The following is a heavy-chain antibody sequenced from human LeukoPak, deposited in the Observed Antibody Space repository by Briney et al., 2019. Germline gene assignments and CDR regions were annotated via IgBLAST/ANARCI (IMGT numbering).Heavy chain of an antibody. CDR3: ARDKGPSYLSSFDY. V-gene: IGHV3-11*04. J-gene: IGHJ4*02. CDR1: GFTFSDYY. CDR2: ISSSGSTI. D-gene: IGHD2-2*01. Sequence: GGSLRLSCAASGFTFSDYYMSWIRQAPGKGLEWVSYISSSGSTIYYADSVKGRFTISRDNAKNTLYLQMNSLRAADTAVYYCARDKGPSYLSSFDYWGQGTLVTVSS.